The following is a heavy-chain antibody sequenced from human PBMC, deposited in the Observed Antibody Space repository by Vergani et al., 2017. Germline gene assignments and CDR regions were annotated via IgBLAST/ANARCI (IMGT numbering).Heavy chain of an antibody. CDR1: GFTFSSYG. D-gene: IGHD6-19*01. V-gene: IGHV3-30*02. J-gene: IGHJ6*02. CDR3: AKDLGGSXWYFSVHYYYGMDV. Sequence: QVQLVESGGGVVQPGRSLRLSCAASGFTFSSYGMHWVRQAPGKGLEWVAFIRYDGSNKYYADSVKGRFTISRDNSKNTLYLQMNSLRAEDTAVYYCAKDLGGSXWYFSVHYYYGMDVWGQGTTVTVSS. CDR2: IRYDGSNK.